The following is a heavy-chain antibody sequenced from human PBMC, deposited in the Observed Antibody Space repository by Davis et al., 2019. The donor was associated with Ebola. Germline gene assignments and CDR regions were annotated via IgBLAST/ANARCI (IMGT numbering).Heavy chain of an antibody. CDR2: IWYDGSNK. J-gene: IGHJ6*02. CDR3: ARDPLGYCSGGSCPPFLTKYGMDV. D-gene: IGHD2-15*01. V-gene: IGHV3-33*08. Sequence: GGSLRLSCAASGFTFSSYAMSWVRQAPGKGLEWVAVIWYDGSNKYYADSVKGRFTISRDNSKNSLYLQMNSLRAEDTAVYYCARDPLGYCSGGSCPPFLTKYGMDVWGQGTTVTVSS. CDR1: GFTFSSYA.